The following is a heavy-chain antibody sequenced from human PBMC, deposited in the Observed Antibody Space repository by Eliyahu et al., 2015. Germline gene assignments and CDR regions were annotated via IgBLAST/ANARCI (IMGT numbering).Heavy chain of an antibody. V-gene: IGHV3-43D*04. CDR1: GFTFDDXA. Sequence: EVQLVESGGVVVQPGGSLRLSCAAXGFTFDDXAMHWVRQAPGKGLEWVSLISWDGGSTYYADSVKGRFTISRDNSKNSLYLQMNSLRAEDTALYYCAKELRIRSRRFGYGMDVWGQGTTVTVSS. D-gene: IGHD2-15*01. J-gene: IGHJ6*02. CDR2: ISWDGGST. CDR3: AKELRIRSRRFGYGMDV.